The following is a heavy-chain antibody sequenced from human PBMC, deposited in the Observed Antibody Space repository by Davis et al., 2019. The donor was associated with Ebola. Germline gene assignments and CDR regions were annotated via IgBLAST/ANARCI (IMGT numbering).Heavy chain of an antibody. CDR1: GCIFSNYD. Sequence: PGGSLSLSCAASGCIFSNYDMSWVRQVPGKGLEWVSTVSGSGGSTHYSDSVRGRFSISRDNSKNTLYLQMNSLRAEDTATYYCARYCHYPDCSYFDCWGQGTVVAVSS. D-gene: IGHD2-15*01. J-gene: IGHJ4*02. CDR3: ARYCHYPDCSYFDC. CDR2: VSGSGGST. V-gene: IGHV3-23*01.